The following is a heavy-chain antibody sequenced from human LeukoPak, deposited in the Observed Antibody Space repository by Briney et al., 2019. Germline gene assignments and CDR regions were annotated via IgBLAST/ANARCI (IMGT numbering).Heavy chain of an antibody. D-gene: IGHD3-9*01. CDR3: ARQFTYDILTGYTYYYGMDV. CDR1: GFTVSSNY. CDR2: IYSGGST. J-gene: IGHJ6*02. Sequence: GGSLRLSCAASGFTVSSNYMSWVRQAPGKGLEWVSVIYSGGSTYYADSVKGRFTISRDSSKNTLYLQMNSLRAEDTAVYYCARQFTYDILTGYTYYYGMDVWGQGTTVTVSS. V-gene: IGHV3-66*04.